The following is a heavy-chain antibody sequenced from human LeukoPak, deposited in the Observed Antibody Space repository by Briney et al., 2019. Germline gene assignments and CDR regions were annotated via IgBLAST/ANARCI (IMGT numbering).Heavy chain of an antibody. D-gene: IGHD3-22*01. V-gene: IGHV3-30*18. CDR1: GFTFSSYG. J-gene: IGHJ4*02. CDR2: ISYDGSNK. CDR3: AKDRGYYDSSGYYSPGGY. Sequence: GSLRLSCAASGFTFSSYGMHWVRQAPGKGLEWVAVISYDGSNKYYADSVKGRFTISRDNSKNTLYLQMNSLRAEDTAVYYCAKDRGYYDSSGYYSPGGYWGQGTLVTVSS.